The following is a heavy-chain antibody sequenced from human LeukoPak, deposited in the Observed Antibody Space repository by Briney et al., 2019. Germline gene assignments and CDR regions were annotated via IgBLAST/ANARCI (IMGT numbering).Heavy chain of an antibody. CDR1: GLTIRSFW. CDR3: ARESDGRFFDY. CDR2: INQDGSEK. Sequence: AGSLRLSCAVSGLTIRSFWMSWVRQAPGKGLEWVANINQDGSEKYFVDSVKGRFTTSRDNSKNSLHLQMTTLRAEDMALYSCARESDGRFFDYWGQGTLVTVSS. V-gene: IGHV3-7*01. J-gene: IGHJ4*02. D-gene: IGHD5-24*01.